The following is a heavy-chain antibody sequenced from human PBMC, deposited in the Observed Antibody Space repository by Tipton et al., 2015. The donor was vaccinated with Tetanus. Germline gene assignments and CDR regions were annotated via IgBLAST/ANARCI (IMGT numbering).Heavy chain of an antibody. D-gene: IGHD2/OR15-2a*01. V-gene: IGHV4-39*02. Sequence: LRLSCNVSGGSISDKKYYWGWIRQAPGKGLEWIASIYFKGSPYYSPSLKSRLTIDVDTSQNVFSLTLTSVTAADTGVYFCARHLYGYWFDPWGQGILVTVSS. CDR1: GGSISDKKYY. CDR2: IYFKGSP. J-gene: IGHJ5*02. CDR3: ARHLYGYWFDP.